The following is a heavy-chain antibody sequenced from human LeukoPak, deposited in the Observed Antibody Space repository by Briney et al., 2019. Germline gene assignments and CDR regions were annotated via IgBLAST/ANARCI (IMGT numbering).Heavy chain of an antibody. CDR1: GGSISNDY. Sequence: SETLSPTCTVSGGSISNDYWSWIRQPPGKGLEWIGYMSNSGNTNYSPSLKGRVTMSLDTSKNQFSLKLSSVTAADTAVYYCARVGGYDIDYWGQGTLVTVSS. D-gene: IGHD3-9*01. CDR3: ARVGGYDIDY. CDR2: MSNSGNT. J-gene: IGHJ4*02. V-gene: IGHV4-59*01.